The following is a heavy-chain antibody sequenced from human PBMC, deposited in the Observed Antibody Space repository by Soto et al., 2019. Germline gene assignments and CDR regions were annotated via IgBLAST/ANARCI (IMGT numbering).Heavy chain of an antibody. CDR1: GFTFSSYA. CDR2: ISGSGGST. V-gene: IGHV3-23*01. J-gene: IGHJ4*02. CDR3: ARRSSGWYFDY. D-gene: IGHD6-19*01. Sequence: EVQLLESGGGLVQPGGSLRLSCAASGFTFSSYAMSWVRQAPGKGLEWVSAISGSGGSTYYADSVKGRFTISRDNSKNTLYMQLNSLRAEDTAVYYCARRSSGWYFDYWGQGTLVTVSS.